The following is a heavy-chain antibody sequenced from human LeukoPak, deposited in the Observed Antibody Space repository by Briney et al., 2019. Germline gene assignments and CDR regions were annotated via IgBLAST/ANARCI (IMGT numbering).Heavy chain of an antibody. V-gene: IGHV4-34*01. D-gene: IGHD4-23*01. CDR2: INHSGST. CDR1: GGSFSGYY. CDR3: ARGGNSFPPSDY. Sequence: SETLSLTCAVYGGSFSGYYWSWIRQPPGKGLEWIGEINHSGSTNYNPSLKSRVTISVDTSKNQFSLKLSSVTAADTAVYYCARGGNSFPPSDYWGQGTLVTVSS. J-gene: IGHJ4*02.